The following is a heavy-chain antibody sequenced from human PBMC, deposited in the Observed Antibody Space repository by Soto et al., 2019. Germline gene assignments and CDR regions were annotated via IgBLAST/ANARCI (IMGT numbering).Heavy chain of an antibody. J-gene: IGHJ6*02. CDR1: GGTFSSYA. Sequence: QVQLVKSGAEVKKPVSSVKVSCKASGGTFSSYAISWVRQAPGQGLEWMGGIIPIFGTANYAQKFPGRVTITADEATSTAYMEVSSLRFEHTAVYYCASMVGGYGYYYYYGMDVWCQGATVTVSS. V-gene: IGHV1-69*01. CDR2: IIPIFGTA. CDR3: ASMVGGYGYYYYYGMDV. D-gene: IGHD5-18*01.